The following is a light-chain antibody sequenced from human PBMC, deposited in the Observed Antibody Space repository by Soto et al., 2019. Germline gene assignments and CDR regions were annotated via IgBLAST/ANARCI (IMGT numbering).Light chain of an antibody. CDR3: QQRSNWPRT. CDR2: DAS. CDR1: QSVSSY. Sequence: EIVLTQSPGTLSLSPVERATLSCRASQSVSSYLAWYQQKPGQAPRLLIYDASNRATGIPARFSGSGSGTDFPLIISSLEPQDFAVYYCQQRSNWPRTFGQGTKVDIK. J-gene: IGKJ1*01. V-gene: IGKV3-11*01.